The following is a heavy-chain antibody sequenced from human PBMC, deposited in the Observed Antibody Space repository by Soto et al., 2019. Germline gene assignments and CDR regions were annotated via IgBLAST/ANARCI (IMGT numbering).Heavy chain of an antibody. D-gene: IGHD3-10*02. CDR3: AKCVPPHYYMDV. CDR2: ISYDGSNK. J-gene: IGHJ6*03. CDR1: GFTFSSYG. V-gene: IGHV3-30*18. Sequence: GGSLRLSCAASGFTFSSYGMHWVRQAPGKGLEWVAVISYDGSNKYYADSVKGRFTISRDNSKNTLYLQMNSLRAEDTAVYYCAKCVPPHYYMDVWGKGTTVTVSS.